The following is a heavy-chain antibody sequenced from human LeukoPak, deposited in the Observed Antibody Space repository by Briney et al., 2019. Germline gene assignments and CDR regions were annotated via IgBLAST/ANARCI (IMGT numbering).Heavy chain of an antibody. V-gene: IGHV4-4*07. D-gene: IGHD6-13*01. J-gene: IGHJ2*01. CDR2: IETSGNT. CDR1: GGSISSYY. CDR3: ARVSSSWYQDWYFDL. Sequence: SETLSLICTVSGGSISSYYWSWIRQPAGKGLEWIGRIETSGNTNYKPSLKSRVTMSVDTSKNQFSLKLSPVTAADTAGYYCARVSSSWYQDWYFDLWGRGTLVTVSS.